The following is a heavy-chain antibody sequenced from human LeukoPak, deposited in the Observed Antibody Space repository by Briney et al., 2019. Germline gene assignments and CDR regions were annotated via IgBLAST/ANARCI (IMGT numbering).Heavy chain of an antibody. CDR2: ISSSSSYI. CDR3: ARDATVGGTSFDY. D-gene: IGHD1-26*01. CDR1: GPAFFTHN. Sequence: GGSLRLSCAASGPAFFTHNFHWVRQAPGKGLEWVSTISSSSSYIYYADSVKGRFTISRDNAKNSLYLQMNSLRAEDTAVYYCARDATVGGTSFDYGGQGTLVTVSS. J-gene: IGHJ4*02. V-gene: IGHV3-21*01.